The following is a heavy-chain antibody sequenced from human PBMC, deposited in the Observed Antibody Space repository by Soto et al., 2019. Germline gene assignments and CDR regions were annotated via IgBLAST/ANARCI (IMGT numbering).Heavy chain of an antibody. V-gene: IGHV4-34*01. CDR3: ARRASEYGNYDNYYYMDV. CDR2: INHSGST. D-gene: IGHD3-9*01. CDR1: GGSFSGYY. Sequence: SETLSLTCAVYGGSFSGYYWSWIRQPPGKGLEWIGEINHSGSTNYNPSLKSRVTISVDTSKNQFSLKLSSVTAADTAVYYCARRASEYGNYDNYYYMDVWGKGTTVTVSS. J-gene: IGHJ6*03.